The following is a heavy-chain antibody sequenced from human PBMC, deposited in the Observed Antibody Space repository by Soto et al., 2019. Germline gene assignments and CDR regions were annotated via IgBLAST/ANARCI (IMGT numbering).Heavy chain of an antibody. CDR3: ARDQVRYNWFDP. V-gene: IGHV4-30-4*01. J-gene: IGHJ5*02. CDR1: GGSISSGDYY. CDR2: IYDSGST. Sequence: PSETLSLTCTVSGGSISSGDYYWSWIRQPPGKGLEWIGYIYDSGSTYYNPSLESRVTISVDTSKNQFSLKLSSVTAADTAVYYCARDQVRYNWFDPWGQGTLVTVAS.